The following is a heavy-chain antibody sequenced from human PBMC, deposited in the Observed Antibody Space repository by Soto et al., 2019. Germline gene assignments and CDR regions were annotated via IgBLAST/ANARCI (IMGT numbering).Heavy chain of an antibody. D-gene: IGHD3-3*01. V-gene: IGHV1-69*06. CDR1: GGTFSSYA. Sequence: SVKVSCKASGGTFSSYAISWVRQAPGQGLEWMGGVIPIFGTANYAQKFQGRVTITADKSTSKAYMELSSLRAEDTAVYYCARAFGGSRYYFDYWGQGTLVTVS. CDR3: ARAFGGSRYYFDY. J-gene: IGHJ4*02. CDR2: VIPIFGTA.